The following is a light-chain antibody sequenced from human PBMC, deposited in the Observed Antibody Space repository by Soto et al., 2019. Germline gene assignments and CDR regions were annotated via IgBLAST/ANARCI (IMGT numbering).Light chain of an antibody. CDR3: QTWGTGIQV. CDR2: LNSDGSH. Sequence: QSVVTQSPSASASLGASVKLTCTLSSGHSSYAIAWHQQQPEKGPRYWMKLNSDGSHSKGDGIPDRFSGSSSGAERYLTISSLQSEDEADYYCQTWGTGIQVFGGGTKLTVL. CDR1: SGHSSYA. J-gene: IGLJ3*02. V-gene: IGLV4-69*01.